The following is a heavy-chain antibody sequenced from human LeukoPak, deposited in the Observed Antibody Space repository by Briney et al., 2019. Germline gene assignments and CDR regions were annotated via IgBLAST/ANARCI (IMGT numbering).Heavy chain of an antibody. Sequence: PGGSLRLSCAASGFTFTSYAMSWVRQAPGKGLEWVSAISGSGGSTCHADSVKGRFTISRDNSKNTLYLQMNSLRAEDTAVYYCAKAEYSSVWFFDFWGQGTLVTVSS. CDR2: ISGSGGST. V-gene: IGHV3-23*01. CDR1: GFTFTSYA. CDR3: AKAEYSSVWFFDF. J-gene: IGHJ4*02. D-gene: IGHD6-19*01.